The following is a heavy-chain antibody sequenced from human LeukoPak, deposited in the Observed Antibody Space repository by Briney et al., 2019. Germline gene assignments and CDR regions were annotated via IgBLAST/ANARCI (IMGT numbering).Heavy chain of an antibody. CDR2: IYYSGST. Sequence: SETLSLTCTVSGGSISSSSYYWGWIRQPPGKGLEWIGSIYYSGSTYYNPSLKSRVTISVDTSKNQFSLKLSSVTAADTAVYYCARAPPQYYYDSSGYYFDYWGQGTLVTVSS. J-gene: IGHJ4*02. CDR1: GGSISSSSYY. CDR3: ARAPPQYYYDSSGYYFDY. V-gene: IGHV4-39*07. D-gene: IGHD3-22*01.